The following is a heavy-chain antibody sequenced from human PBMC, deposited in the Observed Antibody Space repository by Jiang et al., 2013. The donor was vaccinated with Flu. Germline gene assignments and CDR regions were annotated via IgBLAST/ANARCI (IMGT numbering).Heavy chain of an antibody. CDR2: IYYSGNT. J-gene: IGHJ2*01. Sequence: ETLSLTCTVSGDSINTGSHYWGWIRQPPGKGLEWIGSIYYSGNTYYNPSLRSRVTISVDTSQNQFSLKLNSVTAADTAVYYCARCPHTPLYWYFDLWGRGTLVSVSS. CDR1: GDSINTGSHY. V-gene: IGHV4-39*01. D-gene: IGHD2-15*01. CDR3: ARCPHTPLYWYFDL.